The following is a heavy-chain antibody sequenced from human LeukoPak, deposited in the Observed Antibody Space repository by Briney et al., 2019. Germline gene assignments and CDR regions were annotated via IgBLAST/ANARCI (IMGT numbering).Heavy chain of an antibody. D-gene: IGHD3-10*01. CDR1: GFTLDDYG. Sequence: RPGGSLRLSCAPSGFTLDDYGMSWVGQAPGKGLEWVSGINWNGGSTGYADSVKGRFTIPRDNAKNSLYLQMDSLRAEDTALYYCARGRTSGTYYYFDYWGQGTLVTVSS. CDR2: INWNGGST. CDR3: ARGRTSGTYYYFDY. V-gene: IGHV3-20*04. J-gene: IGHJ4*02.